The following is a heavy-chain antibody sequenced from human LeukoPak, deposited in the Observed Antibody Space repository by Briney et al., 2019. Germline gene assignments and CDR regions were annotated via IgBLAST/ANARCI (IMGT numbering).Heavy chain of an antibody. V-gene: IGHV3-23*01. CDR1: GFTFSSYA. Sequence: GGSLRLSCAASGFTFSSYAMSWVRQAPGKGLEWVSAISGSGGSTYYADSVKGRFTISRDNSKNTLYLQMSSLRAEDTAVYYCTRDKSAGADTGSSFYYWGQGALVTVSS. CDR3: TRDKSAGADTGSSFYY. J-gene: IGHJ4*02. CDR2: ISGSGGST. D-gene: IGHD3-10*01.